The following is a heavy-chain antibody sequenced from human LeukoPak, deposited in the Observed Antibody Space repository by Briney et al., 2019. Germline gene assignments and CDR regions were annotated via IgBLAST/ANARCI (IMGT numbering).Heavy chain of an antibody. CDR1: GFTFSSYS. V-gene: IGHV3-48*01. CDR2: ISSSSSTI. CDR3: AKAPLATFDDDCYFDY. J-gene: IGHJ4*02. Sequence: GGSLRLSCAASGFTFSSYSMNWVRQAPGKGLEWVSYISSSSSTIYYADSVKGRFTISRDNAKNSLYLQMNSLRAEDTAVYYCAKAPLATFDDDCYFDYWGQGTLVTVSS. D-gene: IGHD3-16*01.